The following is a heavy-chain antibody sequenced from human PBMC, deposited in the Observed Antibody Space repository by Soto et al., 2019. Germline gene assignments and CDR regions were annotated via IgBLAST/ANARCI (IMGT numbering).Heavy chain of an antibody. Sequence: GGSLRLSCAASGFTFNYYWMSWVRQAPGKGLEWVANIKQDGSEKYYVDAMKGRFTISRDNAKNSLYLQMNSLRVEDTAVYYCAKKAPGSNPLASWGQGALVTVSS. J-gene: IGHJ4*02. D-gene: IGHD1-1*01. CDR3: AKKAPGSNPLAS. CDR1: GFTFNYYW. CDR2: IKQDGSEK. V-gene: IGHV3-7*03.